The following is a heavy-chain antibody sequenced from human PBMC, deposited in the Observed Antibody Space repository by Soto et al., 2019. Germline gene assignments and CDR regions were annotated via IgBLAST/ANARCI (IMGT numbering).Heavy chain of an antibody. CDR2: MNPDSGNT. Sequence: ASVKVSCKTPGYTFTSYDINWVRQATGQGPEWMGWMNPDSGNTGYVQKFQGRVTMTRNTAISTAYMELSSLRSEDTAVYYCARWVGVSNENFDSGGRGPRVTFPS. J-gene: IGHJ4*02. D-gene: IGHD1-1*01. CDR3: ARWVGVSNENFDS. V-gene: IGHV1-8*01. CDR1: GYTFTSYD.